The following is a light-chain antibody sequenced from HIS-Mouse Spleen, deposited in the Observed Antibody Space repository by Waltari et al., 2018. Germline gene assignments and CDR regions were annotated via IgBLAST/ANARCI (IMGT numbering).Light chain of an antibody. Sequence: QSVLTQPPSVSGAPGQRVTISCTGSSSNIGAGYAFHWYQQLPGTAPKLLIYGNSNRPSGVPDRFSGSKSGTSASLAITGLQAEDEADYYCQSYDSSLSGSRVFGGGTKLTVL. V-gene: IGLV1-40*01. CDR3: QSYDSSLSGSRV. CDR2: GNS. CDR1: SSNIGAGYA. J-gene: IGLJ3*02.